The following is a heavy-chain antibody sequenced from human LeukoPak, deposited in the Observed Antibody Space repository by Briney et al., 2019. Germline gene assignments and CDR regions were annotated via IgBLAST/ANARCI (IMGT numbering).Heavy chain of an antibody. J-gene: IGHJ4*02. CDR2: IYTSGST. Sequence: SETLSLTCTVSGGSISSYYWSWIRQPPGKGLEWIGRIYTSGSTNYNPSLKSRVTISVDTSKNQFSLKLSSVTAADTAVYYCAREDYGDYLAWFDYWGQGTLVTVSS. CDR3: AREDYGDYLAWFDY. V-gene: IGHV4-4*08. CDR1: GGSISSYY. D-gene: IGHD4-17*01.